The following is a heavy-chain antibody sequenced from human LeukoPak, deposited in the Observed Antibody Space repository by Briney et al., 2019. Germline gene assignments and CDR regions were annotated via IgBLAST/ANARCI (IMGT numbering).Heavy chain of an antibody. V-gene: IGHV4-34*01. J-gene: IGHJ4*02. CDR1: GGSFSGYY. CDR2: INHSGST. Sequence: SETLSLTCAVYGGSFSGYYWSWIRQPPGKGLEWIGEINHSGSTNYNPSLKSRVTISVDTPKNQFSLKLSSVTAADTAVYYCARGHTMVRGVNYFDYWGQGTLVTVSS. CDR3: ARGHTMVRGVNYFDY. D-gene: IGHD3-10*01.